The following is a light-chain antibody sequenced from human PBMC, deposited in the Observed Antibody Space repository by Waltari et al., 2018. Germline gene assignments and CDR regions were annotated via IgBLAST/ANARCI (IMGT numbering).Light chain of an antibody. J-gene: IGLJ3*02. CDR2: GVS. CDR1: GSDMGAFNY. CDR3: TSFTRAKTWV. Sequence: QSALTQPASVSGSPRQSITISCTGTGSDMGAFNYVPWYQQHSGKAPRLIIFGVSDRPSGISNRFSGSKSGNTASLTISGLQAEDEADYYCTSFTRAKTWVFGGGTKVTVL. V-gene: IGLV2-14*03.